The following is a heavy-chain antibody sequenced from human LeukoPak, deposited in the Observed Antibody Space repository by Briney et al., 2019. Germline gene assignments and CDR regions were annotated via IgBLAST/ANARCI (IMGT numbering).Heavy chain of an antibody. CDR2: ISSSSSYI. Sequence: PGGSLRLSCAASGFTFSSYSMNWVRQAPGKGLEWVSSISSSSSYIYYADSVKGRFTISRDNAKNSLYLQMNSLRAEDTAVYYCAELGEVGDRPYWGQGTLVTVSS. J-gene: IGHJ4*02. CDR3: AELGEVGDRPY. D-gene: IGHD3-16*01. CDR1: GFTFSSYS. V-gene: IGHV3-21*04.